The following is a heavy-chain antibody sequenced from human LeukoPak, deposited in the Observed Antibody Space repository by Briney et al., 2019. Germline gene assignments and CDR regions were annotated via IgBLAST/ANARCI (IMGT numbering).Heavy chain of an antibody. Sequence: PSETLSLTCTVSGGSISSDHWSWIRQPPGKGLEWIGYIYHSGDTNYNPSLKSRVTISVDTSKNQFSLKLSSVTVADTAVYYCARGYYDSSGYSNTFDIWGQGTMVTVSS. D-gene: IGHD3-22*01. J-gene: IGHJ3*02. CDR2: IYHSGDT. CDR3: ARGYYDSSGYSNTFDI. V-gene: IGHV4-59*08. CDR1: GGSISSDH.